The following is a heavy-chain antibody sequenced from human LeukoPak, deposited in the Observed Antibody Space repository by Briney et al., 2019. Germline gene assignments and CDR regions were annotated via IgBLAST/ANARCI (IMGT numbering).Heavy chain of an antibody. D-gene: IGHD4-17*01. Sequence: QPGGSLRLSCAASGFTFSSYDMSWVRQAPGKGLEWVSAISGSGYTTYHADSVKGRFTIFRDNSKDTLYLQMNSLRAEDTAVYYCARDSDYGWFWGQGTLVTVSS. CDR1: GFTFSSYD. J-gene: IGHJ4*02. CDR2: ISGSGYTT. CDR3: ARDSDYGWF. V-gene: IGHV3-23*01.